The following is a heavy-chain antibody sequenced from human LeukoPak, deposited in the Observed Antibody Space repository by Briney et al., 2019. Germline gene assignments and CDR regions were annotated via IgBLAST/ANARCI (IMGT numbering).Heavy chain of an antibody. CDR3: AREAGCSGGSCYGNYYYYYMDV. Sequence: SETLSLTCTVSAASIRSINHYWGWLRQPPGRGLEWIGYIYYSGSTYYNPSLKSRVTISVDTSKNQFSLKLSSVTAADTAVYYCAREAGCSGGSCYGNYYYYYMDVWGKGTTVTVSS. D-gene: IGHD2-15*01. CDR1: AASIRSINHY. V-gene: IGHV4-31*03. J-gene: IGHJ6*03. CDR2: IYYSGST.